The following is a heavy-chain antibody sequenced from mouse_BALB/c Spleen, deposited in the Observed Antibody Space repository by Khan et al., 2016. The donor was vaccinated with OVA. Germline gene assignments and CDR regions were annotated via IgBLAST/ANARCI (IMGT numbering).Heavy chain of an antibody. V-gene: IGHV1S135*01. CDR3: ARHGFVAWFTY. J-gene: IGHJ3*01. CDR1: GYSFTSYY. CDR2: IDPFSGGT. D-gene: IGHD2-2*01. Sequence: MQLEESGPELMKPGASVKISCKASGYSFTSYYIHWMMQSHGKSLEWIGYIDPFSGGTTYNQKFKGQATLTVDKSSSTAYILLSNLTSEDSAVYYCARHGFVAWFTYWGQGTLVTVLC.